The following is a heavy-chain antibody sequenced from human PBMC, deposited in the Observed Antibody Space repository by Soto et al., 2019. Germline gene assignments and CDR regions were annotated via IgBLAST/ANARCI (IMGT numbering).Heavy chain of an antibody. Sequence: GLSVNVACKSSGVTFNNYPITWVRQAPGEGLEWMGGSIPIFGTANYAQKFQGRVTISVDESTSTAYMELSSLRSEDTAVYYCARGRGYSCDDNYYYLHMDVWGQGTTVTV. CDR2: SIPIFGTA. D-gene: IGHD5-18*01. CDR3: ARGRGYSCDDNYYYLHMDV. J-gene: IGHJ6*02. CDR1: GVTFNNYP. V-gene: IGHV1-69*13.